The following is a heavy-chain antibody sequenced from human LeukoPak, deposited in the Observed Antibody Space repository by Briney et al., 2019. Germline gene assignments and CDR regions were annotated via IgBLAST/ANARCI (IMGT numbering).Heavy chain of an antibody. V-gene: IGHV3-53*01. D-gene: IGHD3-3*01. CDR3: ASLEGGPTDGR. Sequence: GGSLRLSCEVSGFPVRSRYMTWVRQAPGKGLECVSVIYSGGSTYYIDSVRGRFTISRDISNSTMYLEMNDLRVEDTAMYYCASLEGGPTDGRWGQGTLVTV. CDR2: IYSGGST. CDR1: GFPVRSRY. J-gene: IGHJ4*02.